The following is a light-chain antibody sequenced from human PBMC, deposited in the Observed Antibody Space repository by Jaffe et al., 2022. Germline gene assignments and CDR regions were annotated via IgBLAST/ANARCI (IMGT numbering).Light chain of an antibody. Sequence: EIVLTQSPGTLSLSPGERATLSCRASQSVGSNYLAWYQQKPGQAPRVLIFGAFIRASGIPDRFSGSGSGTDFTLTITRLEPDDFAVYYCQQYGNSPALTFGGGTRVEIK. J-gene: IGKJ4*01. CDR2: GAF. CDR1: QSVGSNY. CDR3: QQYGNSPALT. V-gene: IGKV3-20*01.